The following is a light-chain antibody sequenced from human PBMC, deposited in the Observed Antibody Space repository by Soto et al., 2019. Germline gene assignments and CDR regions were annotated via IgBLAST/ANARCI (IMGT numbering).Light chain of an antibody. J-gene: IGKJ4*01. Sequence: EIVLTQSPATLSLSPGGRATLSCRASQTVSSSLAWYQQKPGQAPRLLIYEASNRATGIPARFSGSGSGADFTLTISSLEPEDFALYYCQQHINWPLTFGGGTKVDNK. CDR2: EAS. V-gene: IGKV3-11*01. CDR3: QQHINWPLT. CDR1: QTVSSS.